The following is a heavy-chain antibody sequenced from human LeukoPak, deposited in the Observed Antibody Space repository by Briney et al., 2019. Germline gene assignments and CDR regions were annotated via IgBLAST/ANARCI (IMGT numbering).Heavy chain of an antibody. Sequence: SETLSLTCTVSGGSINSGGYYWSWIRQHPGKGLEWIANIHYSGTTYHNPSLKSRVTISVDTSKNQFSLKLSSVTAADTAVYYCAGDVDYYGSGSYHYFDPWGQGTLVTVSS. V-gene: IGHV4-31*03. D-gene: IGHD3-10*01. CDR2: IHYSGTT. CDR3: AGDVDYYGSGSYHYFDP. J-gene: IGHJ5*02. CDR1: GGSINSGGYY.